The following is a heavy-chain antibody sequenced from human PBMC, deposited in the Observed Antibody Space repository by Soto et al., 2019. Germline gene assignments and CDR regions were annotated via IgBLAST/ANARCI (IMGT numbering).Heavy chain of an antibody. CDR1: GFTFSSYS. D-gene: IGHD1-7*01. V-gene: IGHV3-21*01. CDR2: ISSSSSYI. Sequence: CLRLSCAASGFTFSSYSMNWVRQAPGKVLEWVSSISSSSSYIYYADSVKGRFTISRDNAKNSLYLQMNSLRAEDTAVYYCAKGGNYRTKNWFDPWGQGPQVTVSS. J-gene: IGHJ5*02. CDR3: AKGGNYRTKNWFDP.